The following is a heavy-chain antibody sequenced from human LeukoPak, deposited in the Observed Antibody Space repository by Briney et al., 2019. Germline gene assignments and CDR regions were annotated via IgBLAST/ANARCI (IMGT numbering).Heavy chain of an antibody. V-gene: IGHV3-7*01. D-gene: IGHD3-3*01. CDR2: IKHDGSEK. J-gene: IGHJ4*02. Sequence: GGSLRLSCAASGFIFTNYFMSWVRQAPGKGLERVASIKHDGSEKYYVDSVRGRFTISRDNTMNSLYLQMSSLRAEDTAVYYCATDRGWRTSGYYLYYFEYWGQGTLVTYSS. CDR1: GFIFTNYF. CDR3: ATDRGWRTSGYYLYYFEY.